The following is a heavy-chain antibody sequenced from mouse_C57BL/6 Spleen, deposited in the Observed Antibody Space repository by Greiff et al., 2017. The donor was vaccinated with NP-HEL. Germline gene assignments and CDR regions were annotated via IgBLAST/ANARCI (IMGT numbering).Heavy chain of an antibody. Sequence: VQLQQSGPGLVKPSQSLSLTCSVTGYSITSGYYWNWIRQFPGNKLEWMGYISYDGSNNYNPSLKNRISITRDTSKNQFFLKLNSVTTEDTATYYCASFYYYGGSYYYAMDYWGQGTSVTVSS. J-gene: IGHJ4*01. V-gene: IGHV3-6*01. D-gene: IGHD1-1*01. CDR2: ISYDGSN. CDR1: GYSITSGYY. CDR3: ASFYYYGGSYYYAMDY.